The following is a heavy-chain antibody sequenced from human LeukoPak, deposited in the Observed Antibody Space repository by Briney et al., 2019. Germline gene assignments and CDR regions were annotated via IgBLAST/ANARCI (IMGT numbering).Heavy chain of an antibody. Sequence: SETLSLTCAVSGYSISSGYNWGWIRQPPGEGLEWVATVSHSGTTYYNPSLQSRVTVSIDASNNQFSLKLTSVTAADTAIYYCARFGSTSGRGFDPWGQGTLVTVSS. CDR1: GYSISSGYN. J-gene: IGHJ5*02. CDR2: VSHSGTT. CDR3: ARFGSTSGRGFDP. D-gene: IGHD2-2*01. V-gene: IGHV4-38-2*01.